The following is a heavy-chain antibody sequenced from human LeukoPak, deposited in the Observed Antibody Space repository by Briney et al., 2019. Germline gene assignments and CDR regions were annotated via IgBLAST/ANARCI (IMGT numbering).Heavy chain of an antibody. D-gene: IGHD2-2*01. J-gene: IGHJ6*03. V-gene: IGHV1-46*02. CDR3: ARVEGTWYQLLQGYYYYYMDV. CDR1: GYAFNSYY. Sequence: ASVKVSCEASGYAFNSYYIHWVRQAPGQGLEWMGIINPSGGSTSYAQRFQGRVTMTRDTSTYTVYMEVTSLRFDDTAVYYCARVEGTWYQLLQGYYYYYMDVWGKGTTATVSS. CDR2: INPSGGST.